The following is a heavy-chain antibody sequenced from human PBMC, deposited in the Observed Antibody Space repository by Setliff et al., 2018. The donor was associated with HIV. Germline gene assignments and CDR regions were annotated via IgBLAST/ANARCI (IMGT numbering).Heavy chain of an antibody. D-gene: IGHD3-22*01. CDR2: INPNSGGT. CDR3: ARDMNRRSYSDTSPHDY. V-gene: IGHV1-2*02. CDR1: GYTFTGYY. J-gene: IGHJ4*02. Sequence: GASVKVSCKASGYTFTGYYMHWVRQAPGQGLEWMGWINPNSGGTNYAQKFQGRVTMTRDTSISTAYMELSSLRFEDTAVYYCARDMNRRSYSDTSPHDYWGQGTLVTVSS.